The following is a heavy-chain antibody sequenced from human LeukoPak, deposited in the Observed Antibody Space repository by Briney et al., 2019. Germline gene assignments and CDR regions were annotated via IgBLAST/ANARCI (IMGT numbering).Heavy chain of an antibody. V-gene: IGHV3-21*01. J-gene: IGHJ4*02. Sequence: GGSLRLSCATSGFSFSSYAMSWVRQAPGKGLEWVSFISSSCSYIYYANSVKSRFTISRDNPKNSLYLQMNSLRAEDTAVYYCARKDRLGYSYGQVPFDFWGQGTLVTVSS. CDR1: GFSFSSYA. D-gene: IGHD5-18*01. CDR3: ARKDRLGYSYGQVPFDF. CDR2: ISSSCSYI.